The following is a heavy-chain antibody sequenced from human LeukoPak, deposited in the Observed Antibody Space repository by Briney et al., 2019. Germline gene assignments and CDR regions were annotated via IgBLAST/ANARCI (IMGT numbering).Heavy chain of an antibody. Sequence: GGSLRLSCAASGFTFSRDWMHWVRQAPGKGLVWVSRISDDGSITTYADSVQGRFTVSRDNAKSTVFLQMNSLRVEDTAVYFCVRRYYEYIFYDRHFDFWGQEILVTVSS. CDR3: VRRYYEYIFYDRHFDF. V-gene: IGHV3-74*03. CDR2: ISDDGSIT. J-gene: IGHJ4*02. D-gene: IGHD3-22*01. CDR1: GFTFSRDW.